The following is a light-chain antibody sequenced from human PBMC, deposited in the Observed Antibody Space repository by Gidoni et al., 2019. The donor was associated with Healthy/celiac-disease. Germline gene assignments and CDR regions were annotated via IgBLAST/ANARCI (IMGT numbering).Light chain of an antibody. J-gene: IGLJ1*01. Sequence: QSALTQPASVSGSPGQSITSSCTGTSSDVGGYNYVSWYQQPPGKAPKLMIYDVSNRPSGVSNRFSGSKSGNTASLTISGLQAEDEADYYCSSYTSSSTYVFGTGTKVTVL. CDR2: DVS. V-gene: IGLV2-14*01. CDR3: SSYTSSSTYV. CDR1: SSDVGGYNY.